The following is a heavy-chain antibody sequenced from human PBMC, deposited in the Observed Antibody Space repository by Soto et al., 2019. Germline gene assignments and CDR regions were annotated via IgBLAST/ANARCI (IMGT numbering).Heavy chain of an antibody. CDR2: INQDGSEK. CDR3: ARHFDYTSSWYLSRVDY. J-gene: IGHJ4*02. Sequence: RQAPGKGLGWVAYINQDGSEKYYVDSVKGRFTISRDNAKNSLYLQMNSLRAADTAVYYCARHFDYTSSWYLSRVDYWGQGTVVTVS. D-gene: IGHD6-13*01. V-gene: IGHV3-7*02.